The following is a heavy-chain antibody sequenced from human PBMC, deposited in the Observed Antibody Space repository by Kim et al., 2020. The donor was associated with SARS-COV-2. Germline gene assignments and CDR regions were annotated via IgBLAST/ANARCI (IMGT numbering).Heavy chain of an antibody. Sequence: TYYADSVKGRFTISRDNSKNTLYLQMNSLRAEDTAVYYCAREDSSGWFDPWGQGTLVTVSS. V-gene: IGHV3-66*01. CDR3: AREDSSGWFDP. J-gene: IGHJ5*02. CDR2: T. D-gene: IGHD6-19*01.